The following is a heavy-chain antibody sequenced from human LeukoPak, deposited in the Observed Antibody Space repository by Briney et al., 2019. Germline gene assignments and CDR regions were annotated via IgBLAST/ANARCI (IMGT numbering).Heavy chain of an antibody. CDR2: IYHSGST. J-gene: IGHJ6*03. Sequence: SETLSLTCTVSGYSISSGYYWGWIRQPPGKGLAWIGSIYHSGSTYYNPSLKSRVTISVDTSKNQFSLKLSSVTAADTAVYYCARVRPYSSSWYHAGYYYYMDVWGKGTTVTVSS. CDR1: GYSISSGYY. V-gene: IGHV4-38-2*02. CDR3: ARVRPYSSSWYHAGYYYYMDV. D-gene: IGHD6-13*01.